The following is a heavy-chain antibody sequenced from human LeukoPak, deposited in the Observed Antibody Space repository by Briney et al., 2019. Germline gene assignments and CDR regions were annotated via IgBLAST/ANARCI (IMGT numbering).Heavy chain of an antibody. Sequence: PSETLSLTCTVSGGSISSYYWSWIRQPPGKGLEWIGYIYYSGSTNYNPSLKSRVTISVDTSKNQFSLKLSSVIAADTAVYYCARMDIVVVPATPPHYYYYGMDVWGQGTTVTVSS. J-gene: IGHJ6*02. D-gene: IGHD2-2*03. CDR2: IYYSGST. V-gene: IGHV4-59*01. CDR1: GGSISSYY. CDR3: ARMDIVVVPATPPHYYYYGMDV.